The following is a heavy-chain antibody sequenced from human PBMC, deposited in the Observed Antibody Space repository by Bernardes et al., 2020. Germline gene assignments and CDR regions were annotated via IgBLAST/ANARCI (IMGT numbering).Heavy chain of an antibody. D-gene: IGHD4-4*01. CDR3: ASPGKDYSNYLGAFDI. V-gene: IGHV4-39*01. Sequence: SETLSLTCTVSGASISGSRYYWAWNRQTPGKGREWIGRIFYSGSAYFNPSLKSRATIAVDRSKNQFSLKLSSVTAADTAVYYCASPGKDYSNYLGAFDIWGQGTLVTVSS. J-gene: IGHJ3*02. CDR2: IFYSGSA. CDR1: GASISGSRYY.